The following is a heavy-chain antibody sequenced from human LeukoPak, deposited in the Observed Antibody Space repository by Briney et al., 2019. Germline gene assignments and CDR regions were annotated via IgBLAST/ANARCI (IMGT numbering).Heavy chain of an antibody. J-gene: IGHJ4*02. CDR3: ARRDYGGKHFDY. CDR1: GYSFTSYW. D-gene: IGHD4-23*01. Sequence: GESPKISCKTSGYSFTSYWITWVRQMPEKGLEWMGIIYPDDSDTTYSPSFQGQVTISADKSINTAYLQWSSLKASDTAMYYCARRDYGGKHFDYWGQGTLVTVSS. CDR2: IYPDDSDT. V-gene: IGHV5-51*01.